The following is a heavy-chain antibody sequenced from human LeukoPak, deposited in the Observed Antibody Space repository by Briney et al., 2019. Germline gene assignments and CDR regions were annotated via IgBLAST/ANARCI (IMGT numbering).Heavy chain of an antibody. D-gene: IGHD6-19*01. CDR3: ARESVAGGFEY. Sequence: SVKVSCKASGYIFTDYYLHWVRQAPGQGLEWMGGIIPMQGTPNYAQKFQDRVTISADKSTTTVYMALSSLRYEGTAMYYCARESVAGGFEYWGQGTLVTVSS. CDR2: IIPMQGTP. CDR1: GYIFTDYY. V-gene: IGHV1-69*10. J-gene: IGHJ4*02.